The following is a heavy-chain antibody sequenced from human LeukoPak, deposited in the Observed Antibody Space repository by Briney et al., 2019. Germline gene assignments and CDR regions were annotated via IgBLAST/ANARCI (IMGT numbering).Heavy chain of an antibody. J-gene: IGHJ2*01. CDR2: IYYSGST. Sequence: PSQTLSLTCTVSGGSISSGDYYWSWIRQPPGKCLEWIGYIYYSGSTYYNPSLKSRVTISVDTSKNQFSLKLSSVTAAYTAVYYCARSSGWPYWYFDLWGRGTLVTVSS. D-gene: IGHD6-19*01. CDR1: GGSISSGDYY. V-gene: IGHV4-30-4*01. CDR3: ARSSGWPYWYFDL.